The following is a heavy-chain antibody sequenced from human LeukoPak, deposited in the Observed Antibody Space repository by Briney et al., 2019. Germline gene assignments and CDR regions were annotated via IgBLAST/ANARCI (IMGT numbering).Heavy chain of an antibody. CDR1: RGTFSSYA. J-gene: IGHJ5*02. Sequence: SVKVSCKASRGTFSSYAISWVRQAPGQGFEWMGRIIPILGIANYAQKFQGRVTITADKSTSTAYMELSSLRSEDTAVYYCARDLRGYGSGSYGWFDPWGQGTLVTVSS. V-gene: IGHV1-69*04. D-gene: IGHD3-10*01. CDR3: ARDLRGYGSGSYGWFDP. CDR2: IIPILGIA.